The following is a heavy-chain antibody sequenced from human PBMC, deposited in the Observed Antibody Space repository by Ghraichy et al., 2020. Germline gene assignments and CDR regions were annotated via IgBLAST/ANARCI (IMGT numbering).Heavy chain of an antibody. D-gene: IGHD5-18*01. J-gene: IGHJ5*02. V-gene: IGHV1-2*02. CDR1: GYTFTGYY. CDR2: INPNSGGT. CDR3: ARGGYSYGSGVNRHNWFDP. Sequence: ASVKVSCKASGYTFTGYYMHWVRQAPGQGLEWMGWINPNSGGTNYAQKFQGRVTMTRDTSISTAYMELSRLRSDDTAVYYCARGGYSYGSGVNRHNWFDPWGQGTLVTVSS.